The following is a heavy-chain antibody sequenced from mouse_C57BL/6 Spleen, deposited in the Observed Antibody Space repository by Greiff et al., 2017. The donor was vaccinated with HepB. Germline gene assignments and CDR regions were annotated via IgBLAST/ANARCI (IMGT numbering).Heavy chain of an antibody. V-gene: IGHV1-64*01. CDR2: IHPNSGST. D-gene: IGHD3-2*02. CDR3: ARDSSGYVGDY. Sequence: VQLQQPGAELVKPGASVKLSCKASGYTFTSYWMPWVKQRPGQGLEWIGMIHPNSGSTNYNEKFKSKATLTVDKSSSTAYMQLSSLTSEDSAVYYCARDSSGYVGDYWGQGTTLTVSS. J-gene: IGHJ2*01. CDR1: GYTFTSYW.